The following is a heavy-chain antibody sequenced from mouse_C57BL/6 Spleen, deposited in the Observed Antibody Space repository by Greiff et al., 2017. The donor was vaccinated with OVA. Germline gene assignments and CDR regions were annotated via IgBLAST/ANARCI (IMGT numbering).Heavy chain of an antibody. V-gene: IGHV3-6*01. J-gene: IGHJ2*01. CDR2: ISYDGSN. CDR3: ATNAGHLDY. CDR1: GYSITSGYY. Sequence: EVKLEESGPGLVKPSQSLSLTCSVTGYSITSGYYWNLIRQFPGNKLEWMGYISYDGSNNYNPSIKKRISITRETSKKQFFLKLNSVTTEDTATYYCATNAGHLDYWGQGTTLTVSS.